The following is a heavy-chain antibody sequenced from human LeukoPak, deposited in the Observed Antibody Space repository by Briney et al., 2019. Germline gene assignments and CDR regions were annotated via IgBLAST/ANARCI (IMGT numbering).Heavy chain of an antibody. J-gene: IGHJ4*02. Sequence: PGGSLRLSCAASGFSISGYFMTWIRQAPGKGLEWVSYISSSGSSKYYADSVKGRFTISRDDAKNSLYLQMNSLRGEDTAVYYCARETRWDFDYWGQGTLVTVSS. CDR3: ARETRWDFDY. CDR2: ISSSGSSK. CDR1: GFSISGYF. D-gene: IGHD5-24*01. V-gene: IGHV3-11*04.